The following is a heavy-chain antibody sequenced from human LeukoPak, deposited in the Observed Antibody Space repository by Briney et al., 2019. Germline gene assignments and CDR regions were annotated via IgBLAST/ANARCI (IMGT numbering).Heavy chain of an antibody. D-gene: IGHD5-18*01. Sequence: SETLSLTCAVSGGSISSTSYYWTWIRQPPGKGLEWIGSISYSGSTYYNPSLKSRVTISVDTSKNQFSLKLTSVTAADTAVYCCARSWIQLWLGDLTFDYWGQGTLVTVSS. CDR2: ISYSGST. J-gene: IGHJ4*02. CDR1: GGSISSTSYY. V-gene: IGHV4-39*01. CDR3: ARSWIQLWLGDLTFDY.